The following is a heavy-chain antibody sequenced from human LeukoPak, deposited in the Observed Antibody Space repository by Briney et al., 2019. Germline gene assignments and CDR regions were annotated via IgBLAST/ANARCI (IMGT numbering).Heavy chain of an antibody. J-gene: IGHJ4*02. Sequence: PGGSLRLSCAASGFTFSNYAMHWVRQAPGKGLEWVALISYDENFRYYADAVKGRFTISRDNSKNTLYLQMNSLRAEDTAVYYCARVQWELLYPDYWGQGTLVTVSS. CDR1: GFTFSNYA. CDR3: ARVQWELLYPDY. V-gene: IGHV3-30-3*01. D-gene: IGHD1-26*01. CDR2: ISYDENFR.